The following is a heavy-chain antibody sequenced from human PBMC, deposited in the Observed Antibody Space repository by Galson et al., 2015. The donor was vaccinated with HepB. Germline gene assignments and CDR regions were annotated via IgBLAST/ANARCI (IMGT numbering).Heavy chain of an antibody. CDR1: GFTFKNYW. CDR3: AIIYDFWSGSSHNSYYYYMDV. CDR2: INLDAPEK. V-gene: IGHV3-7*01. D-gene: IGHD3-3*01. J-gene: IGHJ6*03. Sequence: SLRLSCAASGFTFKNYWMTWVRQAPGRGLEWVASINLDAPEKNYLDSVKGRFTLSRDNAKKSLFLQMSSLRVEDTAVYYCAIIYDFWSGSSHNSYYYYMDVWGRGTTVIVSS.